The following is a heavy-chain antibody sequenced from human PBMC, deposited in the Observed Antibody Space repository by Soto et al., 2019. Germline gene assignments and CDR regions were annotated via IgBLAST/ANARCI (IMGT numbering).Heavy chain of an antibody. CDR2: ISGSGGST. D-gene: IGHD3-3*01. CDR1: GFTFSSYA. Sequence: PGGSLRLSCAASGFTFSSYAMSWVRQAPGKGLEWVSAISGSGGSTYHTDSVKGRFTISRDNSKNTLYLQMNSLRAEDTALYYCAKGPTIFGVVIIPDYYYGMYVWGHGTTVTVSS. CDR3: AKGPTIFGVVIIPDYYYGMYV. J-gene: IGHJ6*02. V-gene: IGHV3-23*01.